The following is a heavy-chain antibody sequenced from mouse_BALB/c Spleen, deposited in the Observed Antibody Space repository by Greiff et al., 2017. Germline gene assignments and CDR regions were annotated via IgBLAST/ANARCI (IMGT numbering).Heavy chain of an antibody. Sequence: VKLVESGPGLVAPSQSLSITCTVSGFSLTSYGVHWVRQPPGKGLEWLGVIWAGGSTNYNSALMSRLSISKDNSKSQVFLKMNSLQTDDTAMYYCARGGGNYEFAYWGQGTLVTVSA. D-gene: IGHD2-1*01. J-gene: IGHJ3*01. V-gene: IGHV2-9*02. CDR1: GFSLTSYG. CDR2: IWAGGST. CDR3: ARGGGNYEFAY.